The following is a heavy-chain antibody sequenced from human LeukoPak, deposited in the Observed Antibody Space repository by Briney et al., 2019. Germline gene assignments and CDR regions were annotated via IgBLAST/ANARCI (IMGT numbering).Heavy chain of an antibody. J-gene: IGHJ5*02. CDR1: GYTFTGYF. D-gene: IGHD6-19*01. V-gene: IGHV1-2*02. CDR2: INPNSGDT. CDR3: ARDRPGYGSEFDP. Sequence: ASVKVSCKASGYTFTGYFMHWVRQAPGQGLEWMGWINPNSGDTNYAQNFQGRVTLTRGTSISTVYMELSGLRSDDTAVYYCARDRPGYGSEFDPWGQGTLVTVSS.